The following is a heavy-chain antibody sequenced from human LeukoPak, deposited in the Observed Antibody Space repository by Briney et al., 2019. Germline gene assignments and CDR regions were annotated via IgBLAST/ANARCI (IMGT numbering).Heavy chain of an antibody. J-gene: IGHJ4*02. V-gene: IGHV1-18*01. Sequence: ASVTVSCKASGYTFTSYGISWVRQAPGQGLEWMGWISAYNGNTNYAQKLQGRVTMTTDTSTSTAYMELRSLRSDDTAVYYCARAPDYYDSSGYADYWGQGTLVTVSS. CDR2: ISAYNGNT. CDR3: ARAPDYYDSSGYADY. D-gene: IGHD3-22*01. CDR1: GYTFTSYG.